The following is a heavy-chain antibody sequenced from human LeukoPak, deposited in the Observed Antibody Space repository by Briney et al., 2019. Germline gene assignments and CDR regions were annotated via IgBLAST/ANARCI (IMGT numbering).Heavy chain of an antibody. D-gene: IGHD2-15*01. CDR3: AKSGLNRFDY. CDR1: GFTFSSYG. CDR2: IRYDGTNK. Sequence: GGSLRLSCAASGFTFSSYGMHWVRQAPGKGLEWVTFIRYDGTNKYYADSVKGRFTIPRDNSKNTLFLQMNSLRAEDTAVFYCAKSGLNRFDYWGQGTLVTVSS. V-gene: IGHV3-30*02. J-gene: IGHJ4*02.